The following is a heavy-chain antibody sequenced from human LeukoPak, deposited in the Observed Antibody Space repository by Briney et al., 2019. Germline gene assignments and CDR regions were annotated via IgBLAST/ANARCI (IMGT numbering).Heavy chain of an antibody. D-gene: IGHD5-18*01. CDR3: ARDFAMVSY. Sequence: PGGSLRLSCAASGFTFSRYEMNWVRQAPGKGLEWVSYISSSGSTIYYADSVKGRFTISRDNAKNSLYLQMNSLRAEDTAVYYCARDFAMVSYWGQGTLVTVSS. J-gene: IGHJ4*02. V-gene: IGHV3-48*03. CDR1: GFTFSRYE. CDR2: ISSSGSTI.